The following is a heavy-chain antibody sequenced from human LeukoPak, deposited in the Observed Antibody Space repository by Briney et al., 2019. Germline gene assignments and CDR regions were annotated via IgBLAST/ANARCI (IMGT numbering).Heavy chain of an antibody. CDR1: GFTLYVYA. CDR3: AKDRSGELFLDYFDY. Sequence: GRSLRPSCAASGFTLYVYAMRWVPQAPGESLEWVSGICWNSGSIGYADSVKGRFTISRDNAKNSLYLQMISLRAEDTAFYYCAKDRSGELFLDYFDYWGQGTLVTVSS. CDR2: ICWNSGSI. V-gene: IGHV3-9*01. D-gene: IGHD3-10*01. J-gene: IGHJ4*02.